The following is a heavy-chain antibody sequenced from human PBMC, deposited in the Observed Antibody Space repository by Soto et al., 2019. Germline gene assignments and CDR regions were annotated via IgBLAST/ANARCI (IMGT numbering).Heavy chain of an antibody. D-gene: IGHD3-22*01. V-gene: IGHV3-33*01. J-gene: IGHJ3*02. CDR1: GFTFSSYG. Sequence: GGSLRLSCAASGFTFSSYGMHWVRQAPGKGLEWVAVIWYDGSNKYYADSVKGRFTISRDNSKNTLYLQMNSLRAEDTAVYYCARDYYDSSGSLLYAFDIWGQGTMVTVSS. CDR2: IWYDGSNK. CDR3: ARDYYDSSGSLLYAFDI.